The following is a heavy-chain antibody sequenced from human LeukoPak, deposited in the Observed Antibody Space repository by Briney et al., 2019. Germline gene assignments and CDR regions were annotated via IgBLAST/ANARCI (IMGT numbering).Heavy chain of an antibody. D-gene: IGHD3-9*01. CDR2: ISGSGGST. V-gene: IGHV3-23*01. CDR1: GFTFSSYA. CDR3: VKVTKYGLYDILTGFDGWYYGMDV. J-gene: IGHJ6*04. Sequence: GGSLRLSCAASGFTFSSYAMSWVRQAPGKGLEWVSAISGSGGSTYYADSVKGRFTISRDNSKNTLYLQMSSLRAEDTAVYYCVKVTKYGLYDILTGFDGWYYGMDVWGKGTTVTVSS.